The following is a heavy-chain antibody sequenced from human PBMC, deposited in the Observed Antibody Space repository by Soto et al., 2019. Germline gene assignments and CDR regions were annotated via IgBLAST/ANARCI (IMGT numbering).Heavy chain of an antibody. CDR2: IVHIFNRI. CDR1: GGSFSSYA. D-gene: IGHD2-15*01. V-gene: IGHV1-69*13. Sequence: ASGKVSCKASGGSFSSYAISWVRQAPGQGLEWMGGIVHIFNRIIYTQKFQGRVTISADESMTAIYMDLRNLKSEDTAVYFCARGDPSSVVVDDEIDFYFYSLDFWGPVTPIPVSS. CDR3: ARGDPSSVVVDDEIDFYFYSLDF. J-gene: IGHJ6*02.